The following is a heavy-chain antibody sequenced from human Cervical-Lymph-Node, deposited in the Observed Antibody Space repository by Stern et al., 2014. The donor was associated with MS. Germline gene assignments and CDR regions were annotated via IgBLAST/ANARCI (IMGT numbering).Heavy chain of an antibody. Sequence: QVTLKESGPTLVKPTQTLTLTCTFSGFSLTTSGVGVGWIRQPPGKALDWLALIYWNDDKRYSPSLESRLTITKDTSKNQVVLTMTNMDPVDSATYYCAHSLFLVVNAPWHFDYWGQGNMVTVSS. CDR2: IYWNDDK. J-gene: IGHJ4*02. D-gene: IGHD2-8*02. V-gene: IGHV2-5*01. CDR1: GFSLTTSGVG. CDR3: AHSLFLVVNAPWHFDY.